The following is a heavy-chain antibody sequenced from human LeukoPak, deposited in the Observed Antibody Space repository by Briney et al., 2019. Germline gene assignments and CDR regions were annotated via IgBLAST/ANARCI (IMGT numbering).Heavy chain of an antibody. Sequence: GGSLRLSCAASGFTFSSYAMNWVRQAPGKGLEWVAGISSGDRTFHAESVKGRFTISRDKSKDTLYLQMNSLRAEDTAVYYCAKDATASPYFHWFDNWGQGTQVVVSS. CDR2: ISSGDRT. CDR3: AKDATASPYFHWFDN. CDR1: GFTFSSYA. V-gene: IGHV3-23*01. D-gene: IGHD3-9*01. J-gene: IGHJ4*02.